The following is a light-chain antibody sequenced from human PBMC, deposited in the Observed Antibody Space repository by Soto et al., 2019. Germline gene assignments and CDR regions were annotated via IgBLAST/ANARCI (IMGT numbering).Light chain of an antibody. V-gene: IGKV1-9*01. Sequence: DFQWSQFKYFLYASVGDRLTITCRASQAINHFLAWYQQKPGKAPKLLIYTISTLQSGVPSRFSGSGSGTEFTLTISSLPPEDSATYYSQQVNKYPVTFGGGTIVDI. CDR1: QAINHF. J-gene: IGKJ4*01. CDR3: QQVNKYPVT. CDR2: TIS.